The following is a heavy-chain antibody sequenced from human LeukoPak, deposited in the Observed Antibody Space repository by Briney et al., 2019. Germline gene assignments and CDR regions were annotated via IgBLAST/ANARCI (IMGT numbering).Heavy chain of an antibody. V-gene: IGHV3-30*18. CDR2: ISYDGSNK. Sequence: GGSLRLSCAASGFTFSSYGRHWVRQAPGKGLEWVAVISYDGSNKYYADSVKGRFTISRDNSKNTLYLQMNSLRAEDTAVYYCAKDLSGSNTYWGQGTLVTVSS. CDR1: GFTFSSYG. D-gene: IGHD1-26*01. CDR3: AKDLSGSNTY. J-gene: IGHJ4*02.